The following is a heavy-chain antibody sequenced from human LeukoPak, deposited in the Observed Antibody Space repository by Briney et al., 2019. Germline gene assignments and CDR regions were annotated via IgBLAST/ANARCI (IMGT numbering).Heavy chain of an antibody. J-gene: IGHJ5*02. Sequence: GSLRLSCAASGLTFSSYAMSWVRQAPGKGLEWVSGISGSGDNTYYADSVKGRFTISRDNSKNTLYLQMNSLRADDTAVYYCAKGGLVHRFDPWGQGTLVTVSS. V-gene: IGHV3-23*01. CDR3: AKGGLVHRFDP. CDR1: GLTFSSYA. CDR2: ISGSGDNT.